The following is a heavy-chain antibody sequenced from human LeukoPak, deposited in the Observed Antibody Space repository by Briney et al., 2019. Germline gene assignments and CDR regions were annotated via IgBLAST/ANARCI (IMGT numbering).Heavy chain of an antibody. CDR1: GGSISGYL. CDR2: VYYTGTT. CDR3: ARWESSSGFAY. Sequence: SETLSLTPTVSGGSISGYLRSWIRQPPGKGLEWIGYVYYTGTTTYNPSLKSRVTISLDTSKHQFSLKLSSVTATDTAVYYCARWESSSGFAYWGQGTLVTVSS. D-gene: IGHD6-13*01. V-gene: IGHV4-59*08. J-gene: IGHJ4*02.